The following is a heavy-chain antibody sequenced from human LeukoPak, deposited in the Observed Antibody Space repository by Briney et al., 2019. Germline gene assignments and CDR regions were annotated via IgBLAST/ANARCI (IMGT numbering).Heavy chain of an antibody. J-gene: IGHJ4*02. Sequence: PGGSLRLSCAASGFTFSSYAMSWVRQAPGKGLEWVSAISGSGGSTYYADSVKGRFTISRDNSKNTLYLQMNSLRAEDTAVYYCAKVLFGVVMKGVLYFDYWGQGTLVTVSS. V-gene: IGHV3-23*01. CDR1: GFTFSSYA. CDR2: ISGSGGST. D-gene: IGHD3-3*01. CDR3: AKVLFGVVMKGVLYFDY.